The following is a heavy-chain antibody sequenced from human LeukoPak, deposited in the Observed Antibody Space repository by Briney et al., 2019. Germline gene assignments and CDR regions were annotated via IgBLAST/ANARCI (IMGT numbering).Heavy chain of an antibody. CDR1: GYRFTSYW. V-gene: IGHV5-51*01. CDR2: IYHGDYDT. CDR3: ARAWGDYDSSGSYFDY. J-gene: IGHJ4*02. D-gene: IGHD3-22*01. Sequence: GESLKISCKGLGYRFTSYWIGWVRQMPGKGLGWIRIIYHGDYDTRYSPSFQGQVTISADKSISTAYLQWSSLKASDTAMYYCARAWGDYDSSGSYFDYWGQGTLVTVSS.